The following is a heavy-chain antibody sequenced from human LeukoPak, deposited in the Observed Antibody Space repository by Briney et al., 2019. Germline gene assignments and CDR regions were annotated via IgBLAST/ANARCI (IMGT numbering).Heavy chain of an antibody. V-gene: IGHV3-23*01. CDR1: GFTFSSYA. D-gene: IGHD3-22*01. Sequence: GGSLRLSCAASGFTFSSYAMSWVRQAPGKGLEWVSAISGSGGSTYYADSVKGRFTISRDNSKNTLYLQMNSLRAEDTAVYYCARGHYYDSTGYPPGDWGQGTLVTVSS. CDR2: ISGSGGST. CDR3: ARGHYYDSTGYPPGD. J-gene: IGHJ4*02.